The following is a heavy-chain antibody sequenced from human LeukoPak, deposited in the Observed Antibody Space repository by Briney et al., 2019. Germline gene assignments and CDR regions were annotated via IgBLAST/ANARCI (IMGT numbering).Heavy chain of an antibody. Sequence: SETLSLTCTVSGGSISSSSYYWGWIRQPPGKGLEWIGSIYYSGSTYYNPSLKSRVTISVDTSKNQFSLKLSSVTAADTAVYYCASVYDFWSGYYEGVSHHWGQGTLVTVSS. CDR1: GGSISSSSYY. D-gene: IGHD3-3*01. V-gene: IGHV4-39*01. CDR2: IYYSGST. CDR3: ASVYDFWSGYYEGVSHH. J-gene: IGHJ5*02.